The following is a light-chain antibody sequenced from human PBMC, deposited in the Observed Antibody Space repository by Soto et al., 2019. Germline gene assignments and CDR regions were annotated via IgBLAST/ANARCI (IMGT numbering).Light chain of an antibody. Sequence: ETVLTQSPATLSLSPGERATLSCRASQSVSSSLAWYQQKPGQAPRLLIYEATNRATGIPARFSGSGSGTDFPLTISSLEPGDFAVYYCQQRYNWPLTFGQGTRLEIK. CDR1: QSVSSS. J-gene: IGKJ5*01. V-gene: IGKV3-11*01. CDR3: QQRYNWPLT. CDR2: EAT.